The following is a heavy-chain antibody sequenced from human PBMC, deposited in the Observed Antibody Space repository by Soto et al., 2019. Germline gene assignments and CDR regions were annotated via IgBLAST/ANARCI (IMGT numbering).Heavy chain of an antibody. CDR2: IYYSGST. J-gene: IGHJ4*02. CDR3: ARDKGSGWTSG. CDR1: GGSISSYY. Sequence: SETLSLTCTVSGGSISSYYWSWIRQPPGKGLEWIGYIYYSGSTNYNPSLKSRVTISVNTSKNQFSLKLSSVTAADTAVYYCARDKGSGWTSGWGQGTLVTSPQ. V-gene: IGHV4-59*01. D-gene: IGHD6-19*01.